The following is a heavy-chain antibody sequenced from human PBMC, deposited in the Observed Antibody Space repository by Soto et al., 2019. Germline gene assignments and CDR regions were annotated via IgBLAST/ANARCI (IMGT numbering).Heavy chain of an antibody. CDR3: ARGYIAAAGALFDY. D-gene: IGHD6-13*01. CDR2: IYYSGST. CDR1: GGSISSYY. V-gene: IGHV4-59*01. J-gene: IGHJ4*02. Sequence: SETLSLTCTVSGGSISSYYWSWIRQPPGKGLEWTGYIYYSGSTNYNPSLKSRVTISVDTSKNQFSLKLSSVTAADTAVYYCARGYIAAAGALFDYWGQGTLVTVSS.